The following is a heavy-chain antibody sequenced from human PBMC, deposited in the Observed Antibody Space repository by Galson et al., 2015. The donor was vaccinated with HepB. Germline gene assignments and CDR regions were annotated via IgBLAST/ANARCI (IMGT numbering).Heavy chain of an antibody. J-gene: IGHJ4*02. CDR3: ARRSPYCSGGSCYFDY. V-gene: IGHV1-69*02. CDR1: GGTFSSYT. D-gene: IGHD2-15*01. Sequence: SVKVSCKASGGTFSSYTISWVRQAPGQGLEWMGRIIPILGIANYAQKFQGRVTITADKSTSTAYMELSSLRSEDTAVYYCARRSPYCSGGSCYFDYWGQGTLVTVSS. CDR2: IIPILGIA.